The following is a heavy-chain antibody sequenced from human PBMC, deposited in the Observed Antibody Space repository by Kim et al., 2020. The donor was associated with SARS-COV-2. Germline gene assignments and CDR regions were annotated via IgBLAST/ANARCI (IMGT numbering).Heavy chain of an antibody. Sequence: GGSLRLSCAASAFTFSSYWMTWVRQAPGKGLEWVANIKQDGSEKYYVDSVKGRFTISRDNAKNSLYLQMNSLRDEDTAVYYCARASRPARPTSVAGFFDNWGQGTLVTVSS. CDR3: ARASRPARPTSVAGFFDN. J-gene: IGHJ4*02. CDR2: IKQDGSEK. CDR1: AFTFSSYW. V-gene: IGHV3-7*01. D-gene: IGHD6-19*01.